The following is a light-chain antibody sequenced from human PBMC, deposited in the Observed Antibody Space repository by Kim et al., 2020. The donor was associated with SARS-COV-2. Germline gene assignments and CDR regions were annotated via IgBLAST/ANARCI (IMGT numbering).Light chain of an antibody. CDR3: QVWDGSTAHWV. V-gene: IGLV3-21*04. CDR1: NCESKS. J-gene: IGLJ3*02. Sequence: APGKTATITCGGKNCESKSVHWCQQKPGQAPVLVIYYDSDRPSGISERFSGTNSGNTATLTINRVEAGDEADYFCQVWDGSTAHWVFGGGTQLTVL. CDR2: YDS.